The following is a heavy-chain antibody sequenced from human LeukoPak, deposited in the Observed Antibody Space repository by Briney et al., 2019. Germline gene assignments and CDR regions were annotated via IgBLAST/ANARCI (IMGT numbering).Heavy chain of an antibody. CDR3: ARAILTASGSVWYFDL. CDR1: GXSISSGRYW. CDR2: VYNSGST. J-gene: IGHJ2*01. V-gene: IGHV4-31*03. D-gene: IGHD3-3*01. Sequence: SETLSLTCTVSGXSISSGRYWRSWIRQHPGKGLEWIGYVYNSGSTYYSPSLRSRLSMSVDTSKNQFSLNLRSVTAADTAVYFCARAILTASGSVWYFDLWGRGTLVTVSS.